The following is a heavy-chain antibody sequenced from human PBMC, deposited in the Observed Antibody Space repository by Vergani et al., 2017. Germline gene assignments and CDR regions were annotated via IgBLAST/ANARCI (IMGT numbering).Heavy chain of an antibody. V-gene: IGHV3-21*01. CDR2: ISSSSSYI. CDR3: ARLLVRYFDWSHDAPLSKSGYFDY. CDR1: GFTFSSYS. D-gene: IGHD3-9*01. J-gene: IGHJ4*02. Sequence: EVQLVESGGGLVKPGGSLRLSCAASGFTFSSYSMNWVRQAPGKGLEWVSSISSSSSYIYYADSVKGRFTISRDNAKNSLYLQMNSLRAEDTAVYYCARLLVRYFDWSHDAPLSKSGYFDYWGQGTLVTVSS.